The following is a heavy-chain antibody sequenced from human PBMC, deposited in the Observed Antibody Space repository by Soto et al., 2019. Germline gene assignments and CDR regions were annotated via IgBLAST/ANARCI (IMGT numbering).Heavy chain of an antibody. Sequence: SETLSLTCTVSGGSISSGGYYWSWIRQHPGKGMEWIGYIYYSGSTYYNPSLKSRVTISVDTSKNQFSLKLSSVTAADTAVYYCARDXGEYYDSSGSWYYGMDVWGLGTTVTVSS. CDR3: ARDXGEYYDSSGSWYYGMDV. CDR2: IYYSGST. V-gene: IGHV4-31*03. CDR1: GGSISSGGYY. J-gene: IGHJ6*02. D-gene: IGHD3-22*01.